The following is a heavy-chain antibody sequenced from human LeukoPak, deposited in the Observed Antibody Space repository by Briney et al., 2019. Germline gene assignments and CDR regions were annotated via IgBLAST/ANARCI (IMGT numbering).Heavy chain of an antibody. Sequence: PGGSLRLSCAASGFISSGSDMHWVRQAPGKGLEWVSSISSSSSDIYYADSVKGRFTISRDNAKNSLYLQMNSLRAEDTAVYYCARDKGDYFDYWGQGTLVTVSS. CDR1: GFISSGSD. CDR3: ARDKGDYFDY. V-gene: IGHV3-21*01. J-gene: IGHJ4*02. CDR2: ISSSSSDI.